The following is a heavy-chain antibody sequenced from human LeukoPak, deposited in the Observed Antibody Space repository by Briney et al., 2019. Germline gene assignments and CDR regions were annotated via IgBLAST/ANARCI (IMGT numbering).Heavy chain of an antibody. CDR2: IGSTGDT. CDR3: ARVMKRRASWSGYHDY. J-gene: IGHJ4*02. V-gene: IGHV3-13*01. Sequence: GGSLRLSCAASGFSFNIYDMHWVRQVTGEGLEWVSGIGSTGDTYYLGSVQGRFIISRDNAKNSLYLQMNSLSAGDTAIYYCARVMKRRASWSGYHDYWGQGALVTGSS. D-gene: IGHD3-3*01. CDR1: GFSFNIYD.